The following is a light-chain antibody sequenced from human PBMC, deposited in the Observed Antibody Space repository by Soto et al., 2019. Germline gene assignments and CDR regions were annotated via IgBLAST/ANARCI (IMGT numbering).Light chain of an antibody. J-gene: IGKJ2*01. CDR3: QQHGTWPPP. CDR1: QSVDSY. V-gene: IGKV3-11*01. Sequence: TVLTQSPATLSLSPGERATLYCRASQSVDSYLTWYQQKPGQAPRLLISNAANMDTGIPSMFSGSGSGTDFTLTISSLEPEDFAVYYCQQHGTWPPPFGQGTKLEIK. CDR2: NAA.